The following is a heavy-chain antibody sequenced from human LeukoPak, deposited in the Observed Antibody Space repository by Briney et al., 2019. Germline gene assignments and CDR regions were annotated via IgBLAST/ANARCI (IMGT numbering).Heavy chain of an antibody. CDR3: ASTNGYSSGWYFDY. D-gene: IGHD6-19*01. CDR2: ISAYNGNT. Sequence: GASVKVSCKASGYTFTSYGISWVRQAPGRGLEWMGWISAYNGNTNYAQKLQGRVTMTTDTSTSTAYMELRSLRSDDTAVYYCASTNGYSSGWYFDYWGQGTLVTVSS. CDR1: GYTFTSYG. J-gene: IGHJ4*02. V-gene: IGHV1-18*04.